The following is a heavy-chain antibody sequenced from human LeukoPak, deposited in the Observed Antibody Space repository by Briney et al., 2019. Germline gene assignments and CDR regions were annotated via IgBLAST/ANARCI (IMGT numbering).Heavy chain of an antibody. D-gene: IGHD3-16*01. J-gene: IGHJ4*02. Sequence: GGSLRLSCAASGFTFSSYGMHWVRKAPGKGLEWVAVIWYDGSNKYYADSVKGRFTISRDNSKNALYLQMNSLRAEDTAVYYCARDTRGGIEYYFDYWGQGTLVTVSS. CDR3: ARDTRGGIEYYFDY. CDR2: IWYDGSNK. V-gene: IGHV3-33*01. CDR1: GFTFSSYG.